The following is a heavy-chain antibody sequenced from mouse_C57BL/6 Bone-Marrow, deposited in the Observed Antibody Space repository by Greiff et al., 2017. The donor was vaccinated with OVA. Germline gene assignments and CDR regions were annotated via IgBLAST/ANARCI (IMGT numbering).Heavy chain of an antibody. Sequence: VQLQQSGAELVKPGASVKLSCKASGYTFTSYWMHWVKQRPGQGLEWIGMIHPNSGSTNYNEKFKSKATLTVDKSSSTAYMQLSSLTSEDSAVYYCARKNYSPAWFAYWGQGTLVTVSA. CDR2: IHPNSGST. CDR3: ARKNYSPAWFAY. CDR1: GYTFTSYW. V-gene: IGHV1-64*01. D-gene: IGHD2-12*01. J-gene: IGHJ3*01.